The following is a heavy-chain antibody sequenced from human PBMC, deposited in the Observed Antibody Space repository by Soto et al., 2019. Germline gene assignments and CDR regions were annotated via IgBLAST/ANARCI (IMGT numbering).Heavy chain of an antibody. Sequence: QLQLQESGPGLVKPSETLSLTCSVSGDSINSDKYYWGWIRQPPGKGLEWIGSIYYRGNTYYNPSLQTRVTISLDQSKSQFPLKLNAVTAADSAVYFCARLEGLATISYYFDFWGQGALVTVSS. J-gene: IGHJ4*02. V-gene: IGHV4-39*01. CDR2: IYYRGNT. D-gene: IGHD3-9*01. CDR1: GDSINSDKYY. CDR3: ARLEGLATISYYFDF.